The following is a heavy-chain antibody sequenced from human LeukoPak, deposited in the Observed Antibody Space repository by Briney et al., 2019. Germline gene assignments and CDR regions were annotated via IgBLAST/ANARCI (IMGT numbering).Heavy chain of an antibody. Sequence: PGGSLRLSCAASGFIVSNTYMSWVRQAPGKGLEWVSVIYGTGGTFYSDSVKGRFTISRDYSKNTLYLQMNSLRVDDTAVYYCARDSSGPAFWGQGTLVTVSS. CDR2: IYGTGGT. J-gene: IGHJ4*02. D-gene: IGHD6-19*01. CDR1: GFIVSNTY. V-gene: IGHV3-53*01. CDR3: ARDSSGPAF.